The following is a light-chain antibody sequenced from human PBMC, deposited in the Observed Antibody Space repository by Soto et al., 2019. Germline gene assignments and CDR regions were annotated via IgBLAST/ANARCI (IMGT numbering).Light chain of an antibody. CDR3: QQYNKWPYT. V-gene: IGKV3-15*01. Sequence: EIVMTQSPATLSVSPGERATLSCRASQSVATYLAWYQQKPGQSPRLLIYGASTRATGIPAGFSGDGSGTEFTLTISSLQSEDFAVYFCQQYNKWPYTCGQGTKLEIK. J-gene: IGKJ2*01. CDR2: GAS. CDR1: QSVATY.